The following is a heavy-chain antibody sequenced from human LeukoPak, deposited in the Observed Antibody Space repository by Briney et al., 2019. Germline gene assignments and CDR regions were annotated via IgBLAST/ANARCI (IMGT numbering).Heavy chain of an antibody. V-gene: IGHV3-30-3*01. CDR2: VSYDGSNK. CDR1: GFTFSSHA. D-gene: IGHD7-27*01. J-gene: IGHJ4*02. Sequence: GGSLRLPCAASGFTFSSHAMHWARQAPGKGLEWVAVVSYDGSNKYYADSVTGRFTISRDNSKNTLFLQMNSLRAEDAAVYYCATIGDRRTGELYRIDYWGQGTLVTVSS. CDR3: ATIGDRRTGELYRIDY.